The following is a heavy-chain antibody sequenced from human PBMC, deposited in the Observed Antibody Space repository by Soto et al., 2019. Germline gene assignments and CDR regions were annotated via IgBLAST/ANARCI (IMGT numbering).Heavy chain of an antibody. Sequence: PGGSLRLSCAASGFTFSSYAMSWVRQAPGKGLEWVSAISGSGGSTYYADSVKGRLSISRDNSKNTLYLQMNSLRAEDAAVYYCAKLSSPINDLAAAGPDYWGQGTLVTVS. CDR2: ISGSGGST. D-gene: IGHD6-13*01. V-gene: IGHV3-23*01. CDR3: AKLSSPINDLAAAGPDY. J-gene: IGHJ4*02. CDR1: GFTFSSYA.